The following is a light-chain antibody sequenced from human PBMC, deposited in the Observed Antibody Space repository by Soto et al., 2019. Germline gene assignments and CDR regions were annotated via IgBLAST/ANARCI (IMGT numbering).Light chain of an antibody. J-gene: IGLJ2*01. CDR2: SNN. CDR3: AAWDDSLKGV. CDR1: SSNIGSNT. V-gene: IGLV1-44*01. Sequence: QSVLTQRPSASGTPGQRVTISCSGSSSNIGSNTVNWYQQLPGTAPKLLIYSNNQRPSGVPDRFSGSKSGTSASLAISGLQSEDEADYYCAAWDDSLKGVFGGGTKLTVL.